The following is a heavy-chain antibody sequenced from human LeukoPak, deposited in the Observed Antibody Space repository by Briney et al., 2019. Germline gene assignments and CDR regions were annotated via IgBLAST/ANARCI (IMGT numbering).Heavy chain of an antibody. J-gene: IGHJ1*01. D-gene: IGHD2-15*01. Sequence: GGSLRLSCAASGFTVSSNYMSWVRQAPGKGLKWVSVIYSGGSTYYADSVKGRFTISRDNSKNTLYLQMNSLRAEDTAVYYCARAGKLYCSGGSCYPEYFQHWGQGTLVTVSS. CDR1: GFTVSSNY. CDR3: ARAGKLYCSGGSCYPEYFQH. V-gene: IGHV3-53*01. CDR2: IYSGGST.